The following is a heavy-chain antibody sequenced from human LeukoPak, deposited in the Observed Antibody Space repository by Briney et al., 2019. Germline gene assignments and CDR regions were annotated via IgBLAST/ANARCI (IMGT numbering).Heavy chain of an antibody. D-gene: IGHD1-7*01. CDR2: INSDGSST. CDR3: ATAGNYRFDY. Sequence: GGSLRLSCAASGFTFSDYWMHWVRQAPGKGLVWVSPINSDGSSTTYADSVKGRFTISRDNAKNALYLQMNSLRVEDTAVYYCATAGNYRFDYWGQGTLVTVSS. J-gene: IGHJ4*02. V-gene: IGHV3-74*01. CDR1: GFTFSDYW.